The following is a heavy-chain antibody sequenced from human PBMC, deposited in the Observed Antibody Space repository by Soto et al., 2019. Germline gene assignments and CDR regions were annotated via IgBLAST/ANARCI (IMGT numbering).Heavy chain of an antibody. CDR2: ISGSGGST. J-gene: IGHJ6*02. D-gene: IGHD3-10*01. Sequence: GSLRLSCAASGFTFSSYAMSWVRQAPGKGLEWVSAISGSGGSTYYADSVKGRFTISRDNSKNTLYLQMNSLRAEDTAVYYCAKGRDLRGYYGMDVWGQGTTVTVSS. V-gene: IGHV3-23*01. CDR3: AKGRDLRGYYGMDV. CDR1: GFTFSSYA.